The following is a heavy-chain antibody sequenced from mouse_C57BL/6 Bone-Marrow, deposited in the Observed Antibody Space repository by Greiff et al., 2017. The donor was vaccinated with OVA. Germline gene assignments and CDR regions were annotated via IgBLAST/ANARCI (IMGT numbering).Heavy chain of an antibody. J-gene: IGHJ2*01. CDR1: GYTFTDYE. D-gene: IGHD1-1*01. CDR2: IDPETGGT. Sequence: QVQLQQSGAELVRPGASVTLSCKASGYTFTDYEMHWVKQTPVHGLEWIGAIDPETGGTAYNQKFKGKAILTSDKSSSTAYMELRSLTSEDSSGYYCTGDGSSFDSWGQGTTLTVSS. V-gene: IGHV1-15*01. CDR3: TGDGSSFDS.